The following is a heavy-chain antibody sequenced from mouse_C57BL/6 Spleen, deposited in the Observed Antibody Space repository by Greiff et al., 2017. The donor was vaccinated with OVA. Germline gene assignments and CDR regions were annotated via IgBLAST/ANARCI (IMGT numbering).Heavy chain of an antibody. V-gene: IGHV14-4*01. CDR3: TTPLYCYGSSPLDDV. D-gene: IGHD1-1*01. CDR2: IDPENGDT. CDR1: GFHIKDDY. Sequence: VQLQQSGAELVRPGASVKLSCTASGFHIKDDYMHWVKQRPEQGLEWIGWIDPENGDTEYASKFQGKATITADTSSNTAYLQLSSLTSEDTAVYYCTTPLYCYGSSPLDDVWGTGTTVTVSS. J-gene: IGHJ1*03.